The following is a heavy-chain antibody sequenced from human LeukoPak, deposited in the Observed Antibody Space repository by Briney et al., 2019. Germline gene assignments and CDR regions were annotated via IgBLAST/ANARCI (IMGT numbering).Heavy chain of an antibody. V-gene: IGHV1-46*01. CDR3: ARSLPAGGYYFDY. J-gene: IGHJ4*02. D-gene: IGHD2-2*01. Sequence: GASVKVSCKASEYTFTNYYIHWVRQAPGQGLEWMGIINPNGGTTTYAQKFQGRVTMTRDTSTSTVYMELSSLRSEDTAVFYCARSLPAGGYYFDYWGQGTLVTVSS. CDR2: INPNGGTT. CDR1: EYTFTNYY.